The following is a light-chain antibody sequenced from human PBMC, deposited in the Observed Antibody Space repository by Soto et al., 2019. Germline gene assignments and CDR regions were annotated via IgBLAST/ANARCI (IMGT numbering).Light chain of an antibody. Sequence: EIVLTQSPGTLSLSPGERATLSCRASQSVSGGSLAWYQQRPGQAPMLLIYGASSRDTGIPDRFSGSGSGTDFTLTITRLEPEDFAVYYCQQYGISPRTFGQGTKVEIK. CDR3: QQYGISPRT. CDR1: QSVSGGS. V-gene: IGKV3-20*01. J-gene: IGKJ1*01. CDR2: GAS.